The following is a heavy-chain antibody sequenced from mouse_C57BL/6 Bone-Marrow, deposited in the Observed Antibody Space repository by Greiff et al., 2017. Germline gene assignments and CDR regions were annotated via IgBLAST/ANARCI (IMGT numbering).Heavy chain of an antibody. D-gene: IGHD1-1*01. V-gene: IGHV1-69*01. Sequence: VQLQQPGAELVMPGASVKLSCKASGYTFTSYWMHWVKQRPGQGLEWIGEIDPSDSYTNYNQKFKGKATLTVDKSSSTAYMQLSSLTSEEAAFYDCARNLEWYYGSSDVARDDWGQGTSVTVSS. CDR1: GYTFTSYW. CDR3: ARNLEWYYGSSDVARDD. CDR2: IDPSDSYT. J-gene: IGHJ4*01.